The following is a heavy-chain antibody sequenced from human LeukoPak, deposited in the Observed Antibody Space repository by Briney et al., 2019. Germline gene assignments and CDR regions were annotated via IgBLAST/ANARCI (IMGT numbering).Heavy chain of an antibody. CDR3: ARDMVGGSGAARNEANY. CDR2: ISSSSSYI. J-gene: IGHJ4*02. D-gene: IGHD3-10*01. V-gene: IGHV3-21*01. Sequence: GGSLRLSCAASGFTFSNAWMSWVRQAPGKGLEWVSSISSSSSYIYYADSVKGRFTISRDNAKNSLYLQMNSLRAEDTAVYYCARDMVGGSGAARNEANYWGQGTLVTVSS. CDR1: GFTFSNAW.